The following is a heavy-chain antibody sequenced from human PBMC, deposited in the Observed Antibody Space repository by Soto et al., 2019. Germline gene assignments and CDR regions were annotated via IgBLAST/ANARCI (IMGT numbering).Heavy chain of an antibody. CDR2: IYYSGST. J-gene: IGHJ4*02. V-gene: IGHV4-59*08. CDR3: GRRYGSCLDY. D-gene: IGHD5-18*01. CDR1: GGSISSYY. Sequence: QVQLQESGPGLVKPSETLSLTCTVSGGSISSYYWSWIRQPPGKGLEWIGYIYYSGSTNYNPSLKSRVTISVDTSKNQFSLKLSSVTAADTARSYCGRRYGSCLDYGGQGTLVTVSS.